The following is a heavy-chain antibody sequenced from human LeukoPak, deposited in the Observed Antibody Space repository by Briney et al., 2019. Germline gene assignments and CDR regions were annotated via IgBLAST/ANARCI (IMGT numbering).Heavy chain of an antibody. V-gene: IGHV4-59*11. CDR2: IYYSGST. CDR3: ARDYASGWFDP. Sequence: SETLSLTCTVSGGPISSHYWSWIRQPPGKGLEWIGYIYYSGSTNYNPSLKSRVTISVDTSKNQSSLKLSSVTAADTAVYYCARDYASGWFDPWGQGTLVTVSS. J-gene: IGHJ5*02. D-gene: IGHD3-16*01. CDR1: GGPISSHY.